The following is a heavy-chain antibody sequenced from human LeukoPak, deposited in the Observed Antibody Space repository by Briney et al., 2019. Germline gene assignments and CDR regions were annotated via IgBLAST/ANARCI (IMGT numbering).Heavy chain of an antibody. CDR3: ARVGIAAGIGRGYFDY. Sequence: SETLSLTCTVSGGSISSYYWSWIRQPPGKGLEWIGYIYYSGSTNYNPSLKSRVTISVDTSKNQFSLKLSSVTAADTDVYYCARVGIAAGIGRGYFDYWGQGTLVIVFS. J-gene: IGHJ4*02. V-gene: IGHV4-59*01. D-gene: IGHD6-13*01. CDR1: GGSISSYY. CDR2: IYYSGST.